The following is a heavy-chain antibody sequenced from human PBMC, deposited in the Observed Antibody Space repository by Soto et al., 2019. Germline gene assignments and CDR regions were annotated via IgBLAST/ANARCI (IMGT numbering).Heavy chain of an antibody. Sequence: GGSLRLSCAASGFTFSSYGMHWVRQAPGKGLVWVSRINSDGSSTSYADSVKGRFTISRDNAKNTLYLQMNSLRAEDTAVYYCARGGYYDSSGYSSLDYYYGMDVWGQGTTVTVSS. J-gene: IGHJ6*02. CDR2: INSDGSST. D-gene: IGHD3-22*01. V-gene: IGHV3-74*01. CDR3: ARGGYYDSSGYSSLDYYYGMDV. CDR1: GFTFSSYG.